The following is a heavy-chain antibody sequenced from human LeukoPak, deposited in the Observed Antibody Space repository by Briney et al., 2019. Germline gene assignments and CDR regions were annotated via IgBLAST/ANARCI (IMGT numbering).Heavy chain of an antibody. CDR1: GYTFTGYY. V-gene: IGHV1-2*02. D-gene: IGHD3-3*01. Sequence: ASVKVSCKASGYTFTGYYMHWVRQAPGQGLEWMGWINPNSGGTNYAQKFQGRVTMTRDTSISTAYMELSRLRSDDTAVYYCARASITIFGVTFDYWGQGTLVTVSS. CDR2: INPNSGGT. CDR3: ARASITIFGVTFDY. J-gene: IGHJ4*02.